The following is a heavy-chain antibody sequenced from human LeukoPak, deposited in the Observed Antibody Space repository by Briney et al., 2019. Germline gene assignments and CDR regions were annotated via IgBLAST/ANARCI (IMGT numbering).Heavy chain of an antibody. V-gene: IGHV1-8*02. CDR1: GYTFTGCY. J-gene: IGHJ6*02. CDR2: MNPNSGNT. CDR3: ARGKADCSSTSCYSAPYGMDV. D-gene: IGHD2-2*01. Sequence: ASVKVSCKASGYTFTGCYMHWVRQATGQGLEWMGWMNPNSGNTGYAQKFQGRVTMTRNTSISTAYMELSSLRSEDTAVYYCARGKADCSSTSCYSAPYGMDVWGQGTTVTVSS.